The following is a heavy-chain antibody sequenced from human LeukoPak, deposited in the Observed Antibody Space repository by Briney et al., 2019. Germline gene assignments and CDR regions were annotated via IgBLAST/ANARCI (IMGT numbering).Heavy chain of an antibody. V-gene: IGHV4-34*01. J-gene: IGHJ4*02. D-gene: IGHD2-15*01. Sequence: SETLSLTCAVYGGSFSGYYWSWIRQPPGKGLEWIGEINHSGSTNYNPSLKSRVTISVHTSKNQFSLKLSSVTAADTAVYYCAKFGGMCDSMVVAATRRFDYWGQGTLVTVSS. CDR3: AKFGGMCDSMVVAATRRFDY. CDR1: GGSFSGYY. CDR2: INHSGST.